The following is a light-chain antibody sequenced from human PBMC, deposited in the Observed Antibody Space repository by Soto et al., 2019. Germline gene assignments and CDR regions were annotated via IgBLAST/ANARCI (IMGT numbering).Light chain of an antibody. CDR2: GTS. J-gene: IGKJ1*01. CDR1: QSVSSS. CDR3: QQYYNWWT. Sequence: EIVMTQSPATLSVSSGERATLSCRASQSVSSSLAWYQQKPGQAPKLLIYGTSTRATGVPGRFSGSGSGTEFTLTLSRLQSEDFAVYYCQQYYNWWTFGEGTKVEIK. V-gene: IGKV3-15*01.